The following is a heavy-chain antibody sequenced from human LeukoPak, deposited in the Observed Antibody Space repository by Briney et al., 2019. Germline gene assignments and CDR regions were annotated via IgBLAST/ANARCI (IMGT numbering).Heavy chain of an antibody. CDR1: GGSISSGDYY. CDR3: ARPYYDFWSGYYERSDDRVYMDV. CDR2: IYYSGST. J-gene: IGHJ6*03. Sequence: SQTLSLTCTVSGGSISSGDYYWSWIRQPPGKGLEWIGYIYYSGSTYYNPSLKSRVTISVDTSKNQFSLKLSSVTAADTAVYYCARPYYDFWSGYYERSDDRVYMDVWGKGTTVTVSS. D-gene: IGHD3-3*01. V-gene: IGHV4-30-4*08.